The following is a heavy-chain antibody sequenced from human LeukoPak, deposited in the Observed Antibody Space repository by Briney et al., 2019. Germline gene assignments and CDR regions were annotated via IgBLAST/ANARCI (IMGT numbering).Heavy chain of an antibody. D-gene: IGHD3-3*01. CDR3: AKDRNYDFWSGYMFDP. CDR1: GFTFGSYA. CDR2: ISGSGAST. V-gene: IGHV3-23*01. J-gene: IGHJ5*02. Sequence: GRSLRLSCAASGFTFGSYAMSWVRQAPGKGLEWVSAISGSGASTYYADSVKGRLTISRDDSKNTLYLQMNSLRAEDTAVYYCAKDRNYDFWSGYMFDPWGQGTLVTVSS.